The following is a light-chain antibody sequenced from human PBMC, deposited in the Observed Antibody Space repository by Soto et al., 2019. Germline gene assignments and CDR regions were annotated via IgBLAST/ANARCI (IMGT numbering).Light chain of an antibody. Sequence: IQMTQSTSPLSAFVGDTVTITCRASQSITNYLTWFQQKPGKAPSLLIFAADNLQDGVRSRFSGSGSGRDFSLTISSLQPEDFATYYCQQSYDMPWTFGQGTKVAIK. CDR3: QQSYDMPWT. CDR2: AAD. J-gene: IGKJ1*01. V-gene: IGKV1-39*01. CDR1: QSITNY.